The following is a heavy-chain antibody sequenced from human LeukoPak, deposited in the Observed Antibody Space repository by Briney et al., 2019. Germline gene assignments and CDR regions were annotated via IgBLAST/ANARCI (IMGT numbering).Heavy chain of an antibody. D-gene: IGHD4-17*01. Sequence: PSETLSLTCTVSGGSISGYYWTWIRQPAGKGLEWIGRIYTSGSSNYSPSLKSRVTISVDTSKNQFSLKLSSVTAADTAVYYCARRTVTRYFDYWGQGTLVTVSS. V-gene: IGHV4-4*07. J-gene: IGHJ4*02. CDR2: IYTSGSS. CDR3: ARRTVTRYFDY. CDR1: GGSISGYY.